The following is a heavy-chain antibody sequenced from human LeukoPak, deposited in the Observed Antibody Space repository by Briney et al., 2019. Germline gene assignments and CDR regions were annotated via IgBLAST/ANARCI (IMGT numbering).Heavy chain of an antibody. J-gene: IGHJ3*02. V-gene: IGHV4-61*02. CDR2: IYTSGST. Sequence: SQTLSLTCTVSGGSISSGSYYWSWIRQPAGKGLEWIGRIYTSGSTNYNPSLKSRVTMSVDTSKNQFSLKLSTVTAADTAVYYCARAGGNSGYGGRGAFDIWGQGTMVTVSS. CDR1: GGSISSGSYY. CDR3: ARAGGNSGYGGRGAFDI. D-gene: IGHD5-12*01.